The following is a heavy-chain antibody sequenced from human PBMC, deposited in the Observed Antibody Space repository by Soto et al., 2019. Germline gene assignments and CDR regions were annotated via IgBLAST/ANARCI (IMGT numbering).Heavy chain of an antibody. V-gene: IGHV2-5*02. J-gene: IGHJ6*02. CDR3: IQSRCGGDCLQSDASHYYYGMDV. Sequence: QITLKESGPTLVKPTQTLTLTCIFSGFSLSTSGVGVGWIRQPPGKALEWLALIYWDDDKRYSPSLRSRLTITKDTSKTQVVLTMTNMDPVDTATYHCIQSRCGGDCLQSDASHYYYGMDVWGQGTTVTVSS. CDR2: IYWDDDK. D-gene: IGHD2-21*02. CDR1: GFSLSTSGVG.